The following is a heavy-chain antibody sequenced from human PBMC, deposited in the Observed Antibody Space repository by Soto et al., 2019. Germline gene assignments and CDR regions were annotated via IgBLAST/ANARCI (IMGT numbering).Heavy chain of an antibody. CDR1: GFTFSSYA. V-gene: IGHV3-23*01. CDR2: ISGSGGST. Sequence: PGESLKISCAASGFTFSSYAMSWVRQAPGKGLEWVSAISGSGGSTYYADSVKGRFTISRDNSKNTLYLQMNSLRAEDTAVYYCAKTHGVAGLVGAFDIWGQGTMVTVSS. D-gene: IGHD6-19*01. CDR3: AKTHGVAGLVGAFDI. J-gene: IGHJ3*02.